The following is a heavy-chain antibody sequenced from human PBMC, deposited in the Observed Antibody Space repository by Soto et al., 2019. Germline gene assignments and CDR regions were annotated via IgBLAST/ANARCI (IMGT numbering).Heavy chain of an antibody. CDR2: IYYSGST. CDR3: ARHRENYDILTGYSALPFNWFDP. CDR1: GGSISSSSYY. J-gene: IGHJ5*02. Sequence: SSETLSLTCTVSGGSISSSSYYWGWIRQPPGKGLEWIGSIYYSGSTYYNPSLRSRVTISVDTSKNQFSLKLSSVTAADTAVYYCARHRENYDILTGYSALPFNWFDPWGQGTLVTVSS. V-gene: IGHV4-39*01. D-gene: IGHD3-9*01.